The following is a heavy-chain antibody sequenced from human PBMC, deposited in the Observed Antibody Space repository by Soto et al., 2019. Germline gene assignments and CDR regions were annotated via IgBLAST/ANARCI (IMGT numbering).Heavy chain of an antibody. CDR2: IYYSGST. CDR1: GGSISSGDYY. V-gene: IGHV4-30-4*01. D-gene: IGHD3-10*01. J-gene: IGHJ6*02. CDR3: ARVTTMVRGVIIGHYYYYGMDV. Sequence: SETLSLTCTVSGGSISSGDYYWSWIRQPPGKGLEWIGYIYYSGSTYYNPSLKSRVTISVDTSKNQFSLKLSSVTAADTAVYYCARVTTMVRGVIIGHYYYYGMDVWGQGTTVTVSS.